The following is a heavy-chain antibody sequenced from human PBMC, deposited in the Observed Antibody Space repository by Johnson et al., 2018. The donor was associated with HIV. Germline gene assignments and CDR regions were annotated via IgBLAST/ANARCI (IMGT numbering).Heavy chain of an antibody. D-gene: IGHD5-18*01. CDR1: GFTFSNAW. CDR3: ARVSLAYSYGYDAFDI. V-gene: IGHV3-15*01. Sequence: VQLVESGGGLVKPGGSLRLSCAASGFTFSNAWMSWVRQAPGKGLEWVGRIKSKTDGGTTDYAAPVKGRFTISRDNSKNTLFLQMNSLRPEDTAVYYCARVSLAYSYGYDAFDIWGQGTMVTVSS. CDR2: IKSKTDGGTT. J-gene: IGHJ3*02.